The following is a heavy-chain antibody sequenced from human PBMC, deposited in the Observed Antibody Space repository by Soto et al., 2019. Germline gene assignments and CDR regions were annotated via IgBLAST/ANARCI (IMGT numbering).Heavy chain of an antibody. CDR1: GYSFTNYG. Sequence: ASVKVSCKASGYSFTNYGITWVRQAPGQGFEWVGWISAYNGNTKYAQKLQGRVTMTTDASTSTAYLELRSLTSDDTAVYYCARAEVDCGGDCYSLPYYYYYYGMDVWGQGTTVTVS. CDR2: ISAYNGNT. J-gene: IGHJ6*02. V-gene: IGHV1-18*01. D-gene: IGHD2-21*02. CDR3: ARAEVDCGGDCYSLPYYYYYYGMDV.